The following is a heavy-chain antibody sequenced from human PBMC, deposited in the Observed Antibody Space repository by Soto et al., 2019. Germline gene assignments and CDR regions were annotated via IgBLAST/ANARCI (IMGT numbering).Heavy chain of an antibody. J-gene: IGHJ4*02. D-gene: IGHD5-12*01. Sequence: SETLSLTCTVSGGSISSYYWSWIRQPPGKGLEWIGYIYYSGSTNYNPSLKSRVTISVDTSKNQFSLKLSSVTAADTAVYYWGRERREGYKSSFDYWGQGTRVPVSP. CDR3: GRERREGYKSSFDY. CDR1: GGSISSYY. CDR2: IYYSGST. V-gene: IGHV4-59*01.